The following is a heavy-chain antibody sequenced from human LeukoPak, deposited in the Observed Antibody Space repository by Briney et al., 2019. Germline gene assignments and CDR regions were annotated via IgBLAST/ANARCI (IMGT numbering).Heavy chain of an antibody. Sequence: ASVKVSCKASGYTFTAYYMHWVRQAPGQGLEWMGWINPNSGGTNYAQKFQGRVTMTRDTSISTAYMELNRLTSDDTAVYYCARGLSGWYFDYWGQGTLVTVSS. CDR1: GYTFTAYY. CDR2: INPNSGGT. J-gene: IGHJ4*02. D-gene: IGHD6-19*01. CDR3: ARGLSGWYFDY. V-gene: IGHV1-2*02.